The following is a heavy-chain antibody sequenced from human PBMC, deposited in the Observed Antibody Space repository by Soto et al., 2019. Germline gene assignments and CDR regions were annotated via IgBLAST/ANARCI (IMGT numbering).Heavy chain of an antibody. D-gene: IGHD2-2*02. CDR2: IIPIFGTA. CDR3: ARDGTPYCSSTSCYSVKGYYYGMDV. V-gene: IGHV1-69*13. CDR1: GGTFSSYA. J-gene: IGHJ6*02. Sequence: VASVKVSCKASGGTFSSYAISWVRQAPGQGLEWMGGIIPIFGTANYAQKFQGRVTITADESTSTAYMELSSLRSEDTAVYYCARDGTPYCSSTSCYSVKGYYYGMDVWGQGTTVTVSS.